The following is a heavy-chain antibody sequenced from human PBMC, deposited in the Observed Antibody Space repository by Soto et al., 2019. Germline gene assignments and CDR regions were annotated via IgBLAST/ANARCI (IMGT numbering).Heavy chain of an antibody. Sequence: GASVKVSCKASGYTFTSYAMHWVRQAPGQRLEWMGWINAGNGNTKYSQKFQGRVTITRDTSASTAYMELSSLRFEDTAVYYCARAWASSNDYGDYTFQAFFDYWGQGTLVTVSA. J-gene: IGHJ4*02. CDR2: INAGNGNT. CDR1: GYTFTSYA. D-gene: IGHD4-17*01. V-gene: IGHV1-3*01. CDR3: ARAWASSNDYGDYTFQAFFDY.